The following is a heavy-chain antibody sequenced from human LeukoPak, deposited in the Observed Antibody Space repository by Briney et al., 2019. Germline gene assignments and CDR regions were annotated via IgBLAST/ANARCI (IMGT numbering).Heavy chain of an antibody. J-gene: IGHJ4*02. CDR1: RGTSSAYA. CDR3: AREDSIAARYYFDY. Sequence: ASLKASSKPSRGTSSAYAINSGLESPGQGLRCRGRIITILGIATYAQKVQGRVTITADKSTSTAYMEMSSLRSEDTAVYYWAREDSIAARYYFDYWGQGTLVTVSS. D-gene: IGHD6-6*01. V-gene: IGHV1-69*04. CDR2: IITILGIA.